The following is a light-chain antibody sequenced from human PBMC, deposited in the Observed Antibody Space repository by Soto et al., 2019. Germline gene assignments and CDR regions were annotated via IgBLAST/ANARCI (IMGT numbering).Light chain of an antibody. Sequence: DIQMTQSPSSLSASVGDRITITCRASQSISSYLNWYQQKPGKAPKLLMYAASSLQSGVPSRFSGSRSGTDITLTISSLQPEDFAIYYCQQSYSNPRTFGQGTKVEIK. J-gene: IGKJ1*01. CDR1: QSISSY. CDR3: QQSYSNPRT. CDR2: AAS. V-gene: IGKV1-39*01.